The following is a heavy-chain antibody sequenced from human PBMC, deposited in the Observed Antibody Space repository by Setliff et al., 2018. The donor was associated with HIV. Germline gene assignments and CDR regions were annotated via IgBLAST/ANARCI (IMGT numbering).Heavy chain of an antibody. Sequence: SVKVSCKASEGTFSSYAISWVRQAPGQGLEWMGGIIPILGIANYAQKFQGRVTITADESTSTAYMELSSLRSEDTAAYYCARGLAYYYGSGSYSSSYAFDIWGQGTMVTVSS. V-gene: IGHV1-69*10. CDR1: EGTFSSYA. D-gene: IGHD3-10*01. CDR3: ARGLAYYYGSGSYSSSYAFDI. CDR2: IIPILGIA. J-gene: IGHJ3*02.